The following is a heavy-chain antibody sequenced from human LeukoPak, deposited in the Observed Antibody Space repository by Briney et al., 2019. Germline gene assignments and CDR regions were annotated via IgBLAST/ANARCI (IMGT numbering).Heavy chain of an antibody. D-gene: IGHD4-11*01. Sequence: GASVKVSCKASGYTFISYYMHWVRQAPGQGLEXMGIINPSGGSTRYAXKFQGRVTMTRDTSTSTVYMELSSLRSEDTAVYYCARDPYSNYYFDYWGQGTLVTVSS. CDR2: INPSGGST. J-gene: IGHJ4*02. CDR3: ARDPYSNYYFDY. CDR1: GYTFISYY. V-gene: IGHV1-46*01.